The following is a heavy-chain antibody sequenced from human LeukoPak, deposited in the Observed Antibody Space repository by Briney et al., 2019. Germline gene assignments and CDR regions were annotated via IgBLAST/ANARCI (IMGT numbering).Heavy chain of an antibody. V-gene: IGHV3-9*01. D-gene: IGHD2-2*01. CDR3: SRGRSPSS. CDR2: ISWNSGSI. J-gene: IGHJ5*02. CDR1: GFTFDDYA. Sequence: GGSLRLSCAASGFTFDDYAMHWVRQAPGKGLEWASGISWNSGSIGYADSVKGRFTISRDNAKNSLYLQMNSLRADDTALYYCSRGRSPSSWGQGTLVTVSS.